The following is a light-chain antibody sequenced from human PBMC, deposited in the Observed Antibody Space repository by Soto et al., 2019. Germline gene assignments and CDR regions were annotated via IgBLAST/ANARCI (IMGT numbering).Light chain of an antibody. CDR1: SGHSSYA. CDR3: QTWGTGIPYGV. CDR2: LNSDGSH. Sequence: QPVLTQSPSASASLGASVKLTCTLSSGHSSYAIAWHQQQPEKGPRYLMKLNSDGSHSKGDGIPDRFSGSSSGAERYLTISSLQSEDEADYYCQTWGTGIPYGVFGGGTKLTVL. V-gene: IGLV4-69*01. J-gene: IGLJ2*01.